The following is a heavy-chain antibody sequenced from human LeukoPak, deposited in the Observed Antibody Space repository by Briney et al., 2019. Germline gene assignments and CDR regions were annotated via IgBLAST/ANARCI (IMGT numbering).Heavy chain of an antibody. D-gene: IGHD6-13*01. CDR1: GFTFSSYS. CDR3: ARVPQQLPYYYYMDV. J-gene: IGHJ6*03. Sequence: GGSLRLSCAASGFTFSSYSMNWVRQAPGKGLEWVSSISSSSSYIYYADSVKGRFTISRDNAKNSLYLQMNSLRAEDTAVYYCARVPQQLPYYYYMDVWGKGTTATVSS. V-gene: IGHV3-21*01. CDR2: ISSSSSYI.